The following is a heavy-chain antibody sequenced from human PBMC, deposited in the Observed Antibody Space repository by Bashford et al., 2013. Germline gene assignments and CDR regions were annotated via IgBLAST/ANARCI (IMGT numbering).Heavy chain of an antibody. J-gene: IGHJ3*02. V-gene: IGHV1-69*01. CDR2: VIPIFGTA. CDR3: AREGYGDDESAFDI. D-gene: IGHD4-17*01. Sequence: WVRQAPGQGLEWMEGVIPIFGTANYAQKFQGRVTITADESTSTAYMELSSLRSEDTAVYYCAREGYGDDESAFDIWGQGTMVTVSS.